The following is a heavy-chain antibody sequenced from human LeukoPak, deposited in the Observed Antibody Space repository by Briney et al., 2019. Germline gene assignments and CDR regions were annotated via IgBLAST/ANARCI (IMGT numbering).Heavy chain of an antibody. CDR3: ARLTLYDY. J-gene: IGHJ4*02. CDR1: GFTFSSYG. D-gene: IGHD3-10*01. V-gene: IGHV3-30*03. CDR2: ISYDGSNK. Sequence: GGSLRLSCAASGFTFSSYGMNWVRQAPGKGLEWVAVISYDGSNKYYADSVKGRFTISRDNSKNTLYLQMNSLRAEDTAVYYCARLTLYDYWGQGTLVTVSS.